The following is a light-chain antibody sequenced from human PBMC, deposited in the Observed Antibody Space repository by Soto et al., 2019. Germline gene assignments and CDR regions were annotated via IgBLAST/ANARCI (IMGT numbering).Light chain of an antibody. CDR1: QSISTY. J-gene: IGKJ4*01. CDR3: QQTYNAPLT. Sequence: DIHMTQSPSPLAASVVDIITISCRASQSISTYLNWYHQKPGRAPKLLIYAASTLQSGVPSRFSGSGSGTDFTLTIASLQPEDFATYYCQQTYNAPLTFGGGTKVDIK. CDR2: AAS. V-gene: IGKV1-39*01.